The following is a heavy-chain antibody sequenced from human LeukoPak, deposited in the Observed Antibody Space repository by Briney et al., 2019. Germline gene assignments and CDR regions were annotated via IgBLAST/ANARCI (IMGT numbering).Heavy chain of an antibody. CDR3: ASYSSSLSDAFDI. CDR1: GFTFSSYS. J-gene: IGHJ3*02. D-gene: IGHD6-13*01. Sequence: PGGSLRLSCAASGFTFSSYSMNWVRQAPGKGLEWVSYISSSSSTIYYADSVKGRFTISRDNAKNSLYLQMNSLRAEGTAVYYCASYSSSLSDAFDIWGQGTMVTLSS. V-gene: IGHV3-48*01. CDR2: ISSSSSTI.